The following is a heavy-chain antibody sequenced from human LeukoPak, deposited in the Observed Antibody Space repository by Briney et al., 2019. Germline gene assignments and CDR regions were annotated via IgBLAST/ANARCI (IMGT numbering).Heavy chain of an antibody. CDR1: GGTFNSYA. J-gene: IGHJ4*02. Sequence: ASVKVSCKASGGTFNSYAISWVRQAPGQGLEWMGRIIPILGIANYAQKFQGRVTITADKSTSTAYMELSSLRSEDTAAYYCARDDSEALAASAFWGQGTLVTVSS. CDR2: IIPILGIA. D-gene: IGHD6-13*01. CDR3: ARDDSEALAASAF. V-gene: IGHV1-69*04.